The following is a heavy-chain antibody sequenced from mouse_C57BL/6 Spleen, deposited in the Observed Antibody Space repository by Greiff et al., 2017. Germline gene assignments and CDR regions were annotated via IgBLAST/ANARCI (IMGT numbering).Heavy chain of an antibody. D-gene: IGHD2-4*01. J-gene: IGHJ1*03. Sequence: QVQLKESGAELARPGASVKMSCKASGYTFTSYTMHWVKQRPGQGLEWIGYINPSSGYTKYNQKFKDKATLTADTSSSTAYMQLSSLTSEDSAVYYCARGGDYDESYFDVWGTGTTVTVSS. V-gene: IGHV1-4*01. CDR3: ARGGDYDESYFDV. CDR1: GYTFTSYT. CDR2: INPSSGYT.